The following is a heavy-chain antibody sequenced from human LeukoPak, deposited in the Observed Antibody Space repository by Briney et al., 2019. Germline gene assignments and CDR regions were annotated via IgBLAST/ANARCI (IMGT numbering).Heavy chain of an antibody. Sequence: SETLSLTCTVSGDSSSTYYWSWFRQPPGKGLEWIGHISYSGDTNYNPSLKSRVTISVDTSKNQFSLKLSSVTAADTAVYYCARGRGYGGRYYFDYWGQGTLVTVSS. D-gene: IGHD4-23*01. J-gene: IGHJ4*02. CDR3: ARGRGYGGRYYFDY. CDR1: GDSSSTYY. CDR2: ISYSGDT. V-gene: IGHV4-59*12.